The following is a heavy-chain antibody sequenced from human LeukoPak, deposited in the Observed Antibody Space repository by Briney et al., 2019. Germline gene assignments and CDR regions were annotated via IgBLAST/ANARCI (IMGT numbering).Heavy chain of an antibody. CDR1: GGTFSSYT. V-gene: IGHV1-69*02. Sequence: GASVKVSCKASGGTFSSYTISWVRQAPGQGLEWVGRIIPILGIANYAQKFQGRVTITADKSTSTAYMELSSLRSEDTAVYCCAMTIFGVVIIAGWFDPWGQGTLVTVSS. CDR3: AMTIFGVVIIAGWFDP. J-gene: IGHJ5*02. CDR2: IIPILGIA. D-gene: IGHD3-3*01.